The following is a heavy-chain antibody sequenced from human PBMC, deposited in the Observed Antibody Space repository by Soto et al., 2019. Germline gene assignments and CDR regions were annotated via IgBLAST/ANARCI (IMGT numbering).Heavy chain of an antibody. J-gene: IGHJ4*02. V-gene: IGHV1-18*01. CDR2: IRGSSGST. D-gene: IGHD3-10*01. CDR3: ARGNYFGSGTFDY. Sequence: QVQLEQSGAEVKKPGASVKVSCKTSGYTFTSYGVSWVRQAPGQGLEWMAWIRGSSGSTYYAQNFQGRVTVTTDTSTDTASMELRSLRSGDSAIYYCARGNYFGSGTFDYWGQGTLVTVSS. CDR1: GYTFTSYG.